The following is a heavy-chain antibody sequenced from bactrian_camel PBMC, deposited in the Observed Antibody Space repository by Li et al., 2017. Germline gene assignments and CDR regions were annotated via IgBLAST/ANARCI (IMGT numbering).Heavy chain of an antibody. Sequence: QVQLVESGGGSVEAGGSLRLSCVKRGYVSSYRMAWFRQFPGKEREGVAAITDDGTRTLYADSVKGRFTKSEDHHEATLYLQMTSLKPEDTAVYYCAAGTYGLSLMFAEYIYWGQGTQVTVSS. V-gene: IGHV3S54*01. CDR3: AAGTYGLSLMFAEYIY. D-gene: IGHD7*01. J-gene: IGHJ4*01. CDR1: GYVSSYR. CDR2: ITDDGTRT.